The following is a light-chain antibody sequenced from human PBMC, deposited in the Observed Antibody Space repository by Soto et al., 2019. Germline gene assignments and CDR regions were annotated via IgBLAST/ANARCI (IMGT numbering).Light chain of an antibody. CDR2: DAS. CDR3: QQANSLPPA. J-gene: IGKJ4*01. V-gene: IGKV1D-12*01. Sequence: DIQMTQSPSSVSASVGDRVTITCRASQGISSWLAWYQQKPGQAPKLLIYDASSLQSEVPSRFSGSGAGTDFTLTISSRQPEDCATYFCQQANSLPPAFGGGTKLEIK. CDR1: QGISSW.